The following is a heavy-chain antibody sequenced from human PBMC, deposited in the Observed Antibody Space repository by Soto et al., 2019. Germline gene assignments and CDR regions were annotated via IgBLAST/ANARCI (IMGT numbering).Heavy chain of an antibody. CDR2: ISSSSSTI. V-gene: IGHV3-48*02. CDR3: ARDRNTAMEPHDAFDI. CDR1: GFTFSSYI. D-gene: IGHD5-18*01. Sequence: GGSLRLSCAASGFTFSSYIMNWVRQAPGKGLEWVSYISSSSSTIYYADSVKGRFTISRDNAKNSLYLQMNSLRDEDTAVYYCARDRNTAMEPHDAFDIWGQGTMVTVSS. J-gene: IGHJ3*02.